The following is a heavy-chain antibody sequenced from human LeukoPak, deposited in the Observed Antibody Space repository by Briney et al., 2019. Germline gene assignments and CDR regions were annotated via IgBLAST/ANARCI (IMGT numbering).Heavy chain of an antibody. CDR1: GFTFKTYA. D-gene: IGHD2-2*01. CDR3: AKAPVPSCTGTYCYHFDF. CDR2: ISASDPVT. J-gene: IGHJ4*02. Sequence: PVGSPRLSCSASGFTFKTYAMSWVRPAPGKRLEWGSAISASDPVTYYAGSVKGRFTISRDNSKIALFLQMNSLRAEDTAVYYCAKAPVPSCTGTYCYHFDFWGQGTLVTVSS. V-gene: IGHV3-23*01.